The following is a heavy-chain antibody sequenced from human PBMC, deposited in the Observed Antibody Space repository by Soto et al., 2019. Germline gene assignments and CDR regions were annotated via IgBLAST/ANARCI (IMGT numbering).Heavy chain of an antibody. V-gene: IGHV3-21*01. CDR3: AERRGAAYSFDF. Sequence: LLVESGGGLVKPGGSLRLSCAGSGLSFSRYAMNWVRQAPGKGLEWVASISGTASHIRYADSVRGRFTISKDDAKNSLSLPRTSLRAEDTAVYFCAERRGAAYSFDFWGRGTPVRVCS. CDR1: GLSFSRYA. D-gene: IGHD3-10*01. CDR2: ISGTASHI. J-gene: IGHJ4*02.